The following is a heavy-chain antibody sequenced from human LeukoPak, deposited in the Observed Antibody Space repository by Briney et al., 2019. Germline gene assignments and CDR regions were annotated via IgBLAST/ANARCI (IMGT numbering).Heavy chain of an antibody. CDR3: ARALTGTSWFDP. CDR1: GGTFSSYA. J-gene: IGHJ5*02. D-gene: IGHD1-20*01. V-gene: IGHV1-69*05. CDR2: IIPIFGTA. Sequence: SVTVSCKASGGTFSSYAISWVRQAPGQGLEWMGGIIPIFGTANYAQKSQGRVTITTDESTSTAYMELSSLRSEDTAVYYCARALTGTSWFDPWGQGTLVTVSS.